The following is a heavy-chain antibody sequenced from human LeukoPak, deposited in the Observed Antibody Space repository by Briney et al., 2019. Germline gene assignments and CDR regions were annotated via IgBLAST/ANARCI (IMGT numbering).Heavy chain of an antibody. CDR2: INTNTGNP. V-gene: IGHV7-4-1*02. CDR3: ARRIRAPADSSAYRNPGDDY. D-gene: IGHD3-22*01. Sequence: ASVKVSCKASGYKFTNYAMNWVRQAPGQGLEWMGWINTNTGNPTYAQGFTGRFVFSLDTSVSTAYLQISSLKAEDSAVYFCARRIRAPADSSAYRNPGDDYWGQGTLVTVSS. CDR1: GYKFTNYA. J-gene: IGHJ4*02.